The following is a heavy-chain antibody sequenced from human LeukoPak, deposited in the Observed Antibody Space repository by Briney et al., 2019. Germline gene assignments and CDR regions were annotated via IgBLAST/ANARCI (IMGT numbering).Heavy chain of an antibody. V-gene: IGHV3-21*01. CDR1: GFTFSSYA. CDR2: ISSSSSYI. CDR3: ARDYPYGGNSDDAFDI. J-gene: IGHJ3*02. D-gene: IGHD4-23*01. Sequence: GGSLRLSCAASGFTFSSYAMSWVRQAPGKGLEWVSSISSSSSYIYYADSVKGRFTISRDNAKNSLYLQMNSLRAEDTAVYYCARDYPYGGNSDDAFDIWGQGTMVTVSS.